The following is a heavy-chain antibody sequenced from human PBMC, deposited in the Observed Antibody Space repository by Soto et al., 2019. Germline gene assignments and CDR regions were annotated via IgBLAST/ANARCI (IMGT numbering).Heavy chain of an antibody. CDR2: IIPIFGTA. J-gene: IGHJ5*02. D-gene: IGHD2-2*02. V-gene: IGHV1-69*06. Sequence: ASVKVSCKASGGTFSSYAISWVRQAPGQGLEWMGGIIPIFGTANYAQKFQGRVTITANKSTSTAYMELSSLRSEDTAVYYCAKRYCSSTSCYTDWFDPWAQGTLVTVSS. CDR3: AKRYCSSTSCYTDWFDP. CDR1: GGTFSSYA.